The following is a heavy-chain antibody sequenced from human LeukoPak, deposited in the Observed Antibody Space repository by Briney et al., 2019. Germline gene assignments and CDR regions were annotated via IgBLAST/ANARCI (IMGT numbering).Heavy chain of an antibody. J-gene: IGHJ4*02. CDR2: IYYSGST. V-gene: IGHV4-59*01. CDR1: GGSFSGYY. CDR3: ARSKYSYSWPVGY. Sequence: SSETLSLTCAVYGGSFSGYYWSWIRQPPGKGLDWIGYIYYSGSTNYNPSLKSRVTISVDTSKNQFSLKLSSVTAADTAVYYCARSKYSYSWPVGYWGQGTLVTVSS. D-gene: IGHD2-15*01.